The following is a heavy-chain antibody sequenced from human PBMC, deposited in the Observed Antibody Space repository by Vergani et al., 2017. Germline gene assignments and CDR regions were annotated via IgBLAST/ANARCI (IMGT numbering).Heavy chain of an antibody. CDR1: GFSLTSSGEG. V-gene: IGHV2-5*02. Sequence: QITLKESGPTLVRPTQTLTLTCSFSGFSLTSSGEGVGWIRQPPGKALEWLALIYWGDNKRYSPSLKSRLTITKDTSKSEVVLTMTNMDPVDTATYYCAHCDCVFKYWGQGTLVTVSS. J-gene: IGHJ4*02. CDR3: AHCDCVFKY. D-gene: IGHD2-21*02. CDR2: IYWGDNK.